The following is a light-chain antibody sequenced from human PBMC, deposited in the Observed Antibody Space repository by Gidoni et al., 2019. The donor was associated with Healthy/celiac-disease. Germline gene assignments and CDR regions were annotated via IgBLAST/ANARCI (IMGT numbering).Light chain of an antibody. CDR3: QKYDNLPFT. CDR2: DAS. CDR1: QDISNY. V-gene: IGKV1-33*01. Sequence: DIQMTQSPSSLSASVGDRVTITCQASQDISNYLNWYQQKPGKAPTLLIYDASKLETGVPSRFSGSGSGTDFTFTISSLQTEDIATYYCQKYDNLPFTFGPGTKVDIK. J-gene: IGKJ3*01.